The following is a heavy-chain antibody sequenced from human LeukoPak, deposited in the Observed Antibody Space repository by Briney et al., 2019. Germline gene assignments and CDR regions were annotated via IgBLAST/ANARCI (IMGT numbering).Heavy chain of an antibody. V-gene: IGHV1-69*05. Sequence: GASVKVSCKASGGTFSSYAISRVRQAPGQGLEWMGGIIPIFGTANYAQKFQGRVTITTDESTSTAYMELSSLRSEDTAVYYCARAGRSGSYYTPLDYWGQGTLVTVSS. CDR1: GGTFSSYA. CDR3: ARAGRSGSYYTPLDY. CDR2: IIPIFGTA. D-gene: IGHD1-26*01. J-gene: IGHJ4*02.